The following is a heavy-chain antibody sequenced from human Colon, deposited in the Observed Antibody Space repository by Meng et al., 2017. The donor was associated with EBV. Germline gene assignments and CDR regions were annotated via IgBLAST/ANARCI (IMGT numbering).Heavy chain of an antibody. CDR3: AREAQQSGYFDP. Sequence: LHVSGSGLVKASQTLSLTCVVSGGSISSGVYSWTWIRQPHGKGLEWIGHIFHSGSTYSNPSLKSRVTISVDRSKNQFSLRLRSVTAADTAVYYCAREAQQSGYFDPWGPGTLVTVSS. V-gene: IGHV4-30-2*01. CDR2: IFHSGST. D-gene: IGHD6-13*01. J-gene: IGHJ4*02. CDR1: GGSISSGVYS.